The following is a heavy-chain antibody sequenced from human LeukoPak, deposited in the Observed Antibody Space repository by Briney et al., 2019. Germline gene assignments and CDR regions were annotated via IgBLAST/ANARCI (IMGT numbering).Heavy chain of an antibody. D-gene: IGHD4-23*01. CDR1: GGSISSGGYS. J-gene: IGHJ5*02. CDR2: IYHSGST. CDR3: ARDRIGGRFDP. V-gene: IGHV4-30-2*01. Sequence: SETLSLTCAVSGGSISSGGYSWSWIRQPPGKGLEWIGYIYHSGSTYYNPSLRSRVTMSVDRSKNQFSLKMTSVTAADTAVYYCARDRIGGRFDPWGQGTLVTVSS.